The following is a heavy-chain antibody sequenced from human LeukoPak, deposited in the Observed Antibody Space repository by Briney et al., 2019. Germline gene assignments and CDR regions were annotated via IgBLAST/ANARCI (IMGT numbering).Heavy chain of an antibody. V-gene: IGHV3-23*01. CDR1: GFTFSSYA. CDR3: AKGYYYDSKGFDY. CDR2: ISGSGGST. Sequence: PGGSLRLSCAAPGFTFSSYAMSWVRQAPGKGLEWVSAISGSGGSTYYADSVKGRFTISRDNSKNTLYLQMNSLRAEDTAEYYCAKGYYYDSKGFDYWGQGTLVTVSS. D-gene: IGHD3-22*01. J-gene: IGHJ4*02.